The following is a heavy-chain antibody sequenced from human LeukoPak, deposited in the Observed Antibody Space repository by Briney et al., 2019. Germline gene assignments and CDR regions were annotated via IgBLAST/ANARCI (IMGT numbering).Heavy chain of an antibody. CDR2: ISSRGST. Sequence: SETPSLTCTVSGDSFSSYHWSWLRQPPGKGLEWIGYISSRGSTSYNPSLKSRVSISVDTSKNQFSLRLNSVTAADTAVYYCARVGRGDHTWGSYSCDHWGQGTLVSVSS. J-gene: IGHJ4*02. CDR3: ARVGRGDHTWGSYSCDH. CDR1: GDSFSSYH. D-gene: IGHD3-16*01. V-gene: IGHV4-59*01.